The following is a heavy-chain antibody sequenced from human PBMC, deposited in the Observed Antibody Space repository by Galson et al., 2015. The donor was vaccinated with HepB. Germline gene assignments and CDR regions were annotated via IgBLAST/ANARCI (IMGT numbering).Heavy chain of an antibody. D-gene: IGHD1-26*01. CDR1: GYTFTSYG. Sequence: SVKVSCKASGYTFTSYGISWVRQAPGQGLEWMGWISAYNGNTNYAQKLQGRVTMTTDTSTSTAYMELRSLRSDDAAVYYCARLYWVGATSSLHFDYWGQGTLVTVSS. CDR3: ARLYWVGATSSLHFDY. CDR2: ISAYNGNT. J-gene: IGHJ4*02. V-gene: IGHV1-18*01.